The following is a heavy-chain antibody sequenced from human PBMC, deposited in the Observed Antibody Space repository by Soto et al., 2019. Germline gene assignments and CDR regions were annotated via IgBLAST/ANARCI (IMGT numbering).Heavy chain of an antibody. J-gene: IGHJ6*02. V-gene: IGHV3-30*18. Sequence: VQLVESGGGVVQPGRSLRLSCAASGFTFSSYGMHWVRQAPGKGLEWVAVISYDGSNKYYADSVKGRFTISRDNSKNTLYLQMNSLRAEDTAVYYCAKDRVGYGPKYYYYGMDVWGQGTTVTVSS. CDR3: AKDRVGYGPKYYYYGMDV. CDR1: GFTFSSYG. CDR2: ISYDGSNK. D-gene: IGHD5-18*01.